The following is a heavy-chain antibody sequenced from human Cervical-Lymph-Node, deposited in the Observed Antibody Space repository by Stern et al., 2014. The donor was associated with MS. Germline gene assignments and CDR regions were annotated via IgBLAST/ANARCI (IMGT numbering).Heavy chain of an antibody. CDR3: ARPRVWEVPYGMDV. J-gene: IGHJ6*02. Sequence: QVQLQESGPGLVKPSETLSLTCTVSGGSISSSSYYWGWIRQPPGKGLEWIGSIYYSGSTYYNPSLKSRVTISGDTSKNQFSLKLSSVTAADTAVYYCARPRVWEVPYGMDVWGQGTTVTVSS. CDR2: IYYSGST. V-gene: IGHV4-39*01. CDR1: GGSISSSSYY. D-gene: IGHD2-8*01.